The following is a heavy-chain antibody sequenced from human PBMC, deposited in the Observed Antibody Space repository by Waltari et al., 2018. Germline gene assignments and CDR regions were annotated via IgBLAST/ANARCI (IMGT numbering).Heavy chain of an antibody. CDR3: ARLGDFG. D-gene: IGHD2-21*01. Sequence: QVQLVQSGAEVKKPGASVKVSCTAYGYTFTGYYMHWVRQAPGQGLEWMGWINPNRGGTNYAQKFQGRVTMTRDTSISTAYMELSRLRSDDTAVYYCARLGDFGWGQGTLVTVSS. J-gene: IGHJ4*02. CDR1: GYTFTGYY. V-gene: IGHV1-2*02. CDR2: INPNRGGT.